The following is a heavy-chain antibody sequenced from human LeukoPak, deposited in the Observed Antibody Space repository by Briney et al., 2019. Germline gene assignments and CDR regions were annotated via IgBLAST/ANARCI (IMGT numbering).Heavy chain of an antibody. Sequence: SVKVSCKASRHTVTSYAMHWVRQAPGQRLEWMGWINAGNGNTKYSQKFQGRVTTTRATAASTRYMEMAGLRSADAAVYYCTGGASGYGDFDYWGQGTLVTVSS. CDR3: TGGASGYGDFDY. J-gene: IGHJ4*02. CDR1: RHTVTSYA. CDR2: INAGNGNT. D-gene: IGHD5-12*01. V-gene: IGHV1-3*01.